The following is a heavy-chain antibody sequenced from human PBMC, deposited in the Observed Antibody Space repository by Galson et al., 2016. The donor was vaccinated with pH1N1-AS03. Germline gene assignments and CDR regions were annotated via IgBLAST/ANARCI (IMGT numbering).Heavy chain of an antibody. V-gene: IGHV1-46*01. D-gene: IGHD3-9*01. CDR2: INPNVGYT. CDR1: GYTFTLHF. J-gene: IGHJ6*02. CDR3: AKLRADYDHLTGYSWRAMDV. Sequence: SVKVSCKASGYTFTLHFVHWLRHVPGQGLEWMGFINPNVGYTNVPQKFQGRVSMTRDTSKNQVSLNLTSVTAADTAVYYCAKLRADYDHLTGYSWRAMDVWGQGTTVTVSS.